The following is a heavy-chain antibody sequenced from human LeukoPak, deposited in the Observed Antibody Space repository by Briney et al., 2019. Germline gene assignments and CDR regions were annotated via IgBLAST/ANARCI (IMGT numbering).Heavy chain of an antibody. Sequence: SETLSLTCTVSGGSISSYYWSWIRQPPGKGLEWIGCIYYSGTTNYNPSLKSRVTISGDTSKNQLSLKLNSVTAADTAVYYCARSTPVTNWFDPWDQGTLVTVSS. CDR2: IYYSGTT. CDR3: ARSTPVTNWFDP. CDR1: GGSISSYY. V-gene: IGHV4-59*01. J-gene: IGHJ5*02. D-gene: IGHD4-11*01.